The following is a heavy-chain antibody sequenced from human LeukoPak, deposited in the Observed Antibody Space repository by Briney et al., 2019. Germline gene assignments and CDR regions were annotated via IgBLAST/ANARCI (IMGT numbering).Heavy chain of an antibody. CDR3: ARDRRVGATGTSFSN. Sequence: ASVSVSCTVSGGTFTSYYMYWGRHAPGPGLGWMGWMNPNRGGTNYAQKFQGRVTMTRETSSSTAYMALSRLRSDETAVYHCARDRRVGATGTSFSNWGEGALVSVSS. CDR2: MNPNRGGT. J-gene: IGHJ4*02. D-gene: IGHD1-26*01. CDR1: GGTFTSYY. V-gene: IGHV1-2*02.